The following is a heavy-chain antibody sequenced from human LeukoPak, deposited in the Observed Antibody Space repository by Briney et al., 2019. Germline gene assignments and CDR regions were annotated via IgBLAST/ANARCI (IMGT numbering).Heavy chain of an antibody. CDR3: ARDRLGIAVAGTGGGDAFDI. V-gene: IGHV3-21*01. CDR1: GFTFSSYS. D-gene: IGHD6-19*01. CDR2: ISSSSSYI. Sequence: GGSLRLSCAASGFTFSSYSMNWVRQAPGKGLEWVSSISSSSSYIYYADSVKGRFTISRDNAKNSLYLQMNSLRAEDTAVYYCARDRLGIAVAGTGGGDAFDIWGQGTMVTVSS. J-gene: IGHJ3*02.